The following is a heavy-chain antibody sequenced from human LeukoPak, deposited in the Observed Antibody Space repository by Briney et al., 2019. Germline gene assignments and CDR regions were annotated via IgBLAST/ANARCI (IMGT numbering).Heavy chain of an antibody. CDR2: IYPGDSDT. CDR1: GYSFTSYW. D-gene: IGHD3-3*01. Sequence: GESLKISCKGSGYSFTSYWIGWVRQMAGKGLEWMGIIYPGDSDTRYSPSFQGQVTISADKSISTAYLQWSSLKASDTAMYYCARRSHYDFWSGYSFDPWGQGTLVTVSS. V-gene: IGHV5-51*01. CDR3: ARRSHYDFWSGYSFDP. J-gene: IGHJ5*02.